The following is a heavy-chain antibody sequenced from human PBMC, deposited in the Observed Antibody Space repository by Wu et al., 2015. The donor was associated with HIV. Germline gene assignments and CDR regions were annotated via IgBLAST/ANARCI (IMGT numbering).Heavy chain of an antibody. V-gene: IGHV1-2*02. D-gene: IGHD4-11*01. J-gene: IGHJ4*02. Sequence: QVHLVQFGGEVKKPGSSVKVSCKASGYTFTDYFVHWVRKTPGQGLEWMGWINPNRGGIKYAQKFQGRVTMTRDTAVSTAYMELNNLRSDDTAVYYCARLQSLHGLYSNADYWGQGTLVTVSS. CDR3: ARLQSLHGLYSNADY. CDR2: INPNRGGI. CDR1: GYTFTDYF.